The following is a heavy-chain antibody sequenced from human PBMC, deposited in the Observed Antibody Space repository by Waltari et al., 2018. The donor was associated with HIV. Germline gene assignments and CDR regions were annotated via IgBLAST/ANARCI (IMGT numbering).Heavy chain of an antibody. J-gene: IGHJ4*02. D-gene: IGHD6-13*01. CDR3: ARHRVWYTSSSLDY. CDR1: GFTFSAYW. V-gene: IGHV3-7*01. Sequence: EVQVVDSGGGLVQPGGSLRLSCATSGFTFSAYWMSWFRQATGNALEWVGSIKEDVDNKYYVDSVKGRFTSSRDNGENSLSLQMTALRAEDTAIYFCARHRVWYTSSSLDYWGQGTLVTVS. CDR2: IKEDVDNK.